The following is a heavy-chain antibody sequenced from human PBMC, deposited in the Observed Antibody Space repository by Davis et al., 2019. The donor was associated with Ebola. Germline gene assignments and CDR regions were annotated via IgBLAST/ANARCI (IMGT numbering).Heavy chain of an antibody. Sequence: GESLKISCAASGFTFSSYWMSWVRQAPGKGLECVANIKQDGSEKYYVDSVKGRFTISRDSAKNSLYLQMNSLRAEDTAVYYCASHSGRAPPLDWGQGTLVTVSS. CDR2: IKQDGSEK. V-gene: IGHV3-7*01. CDR3: ASHSGRAPPLD. J-gene: IGHJ4*02. CDR1: GFTFSSYW. D-gene: IGHD6-19*01.